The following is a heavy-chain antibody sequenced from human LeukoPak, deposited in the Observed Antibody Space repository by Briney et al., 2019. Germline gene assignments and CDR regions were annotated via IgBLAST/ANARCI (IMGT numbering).Heavy chain of an antibody. V-gene: IGHV3-33*06. CDR1: GISFSSSG. D-gene: IGHD6-13*01. Sequence: GGSLRLSCAASGISFSSSGMQWVRQAPGKGLEWVAVIWSDGSRKYYADSVKGRFTISRDNSKNTLYLQMNSLRAEDTAVYYCAKDYSSSWYGAYYFDYWGQGTLVTVSS. CDR3: AKDYSSSWYGAYYFDY. CDR2: IWSDGSRK. J-gene: IGHJ4*02.